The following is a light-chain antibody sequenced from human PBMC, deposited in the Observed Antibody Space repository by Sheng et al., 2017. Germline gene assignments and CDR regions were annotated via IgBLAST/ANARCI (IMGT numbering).Light chain of an antibody. CDR1: QSVSTSY. J-gene: IGKJ2*01. CDR2: GAS. CDR3: HQYYRAPYT. Sequence: ETVLTQSPGTLSLSPGERASLSCRASQSVSTSYLVWYQQKPGQAPKLLIYGASSRAAGVPDRFSGSGSGTDFTLTISSLQAEDVAAYYCHQYYRAPYTFGQGTKLDIK. V-gene: IGKV3-20*01.